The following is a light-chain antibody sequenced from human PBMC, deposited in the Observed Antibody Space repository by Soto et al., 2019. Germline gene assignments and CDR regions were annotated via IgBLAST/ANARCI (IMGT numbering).Light chain of an antibody. CDR2: DSS. Sequence: DIQMTQSPSSLSASVGDRVTIICQASQDINNYLNWYQQKPGKAPKLLIYDSSNLEIGFPSRFSGSGYGTRFSFTISSLQPEDIATYYCQQFANLPFTFGQGTRLEIK. CDR3: QQFANLPFT. V-gene: IGKV1-33*01. J-gene: IGKJ5*01. CDR1: QDINNY.